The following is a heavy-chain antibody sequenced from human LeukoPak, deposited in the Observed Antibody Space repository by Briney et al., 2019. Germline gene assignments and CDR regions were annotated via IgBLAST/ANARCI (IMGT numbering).Heavy chain of an antibody. CDR3: ANSPWLGAVIQDYYYYGMDV. CDR1: GYTFTSYA. J-gene: IGHJ6*02. V-gene: IGHV7-4-1*02. Sequence: ASVKVSCKASGYTFTSYAMNWVRQAPGQGLEWMGWINTNTGNPTYAQGFTGRFVFSLDTSVSTAYLQISSLKAEDTAVYYCANSPWLGAVIQDYYYYGMDVWGQGTTVTVSS. CDR2: INTNTGNP. D-gene: IGHD3-10*01.